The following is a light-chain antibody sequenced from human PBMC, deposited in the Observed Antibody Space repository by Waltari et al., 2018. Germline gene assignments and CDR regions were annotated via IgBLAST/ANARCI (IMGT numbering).Light chain of an antibody. CDR1: QRISNW. CDR3: QQTNSFPWT. CDR2: GTS. V-gene: IGKV1-12*01. Sequence: DIQMTQSPSSVSASVGDTVTLTCRTSQRISNWVAWYQQKPGKAPNLLIYGTSSLQRGVPPRFSGSGSGTDFTLTISGLQPEDFAKYFCQQTNSFPWTFGQGTKVEVK. J-gene: IGKJ1*01.